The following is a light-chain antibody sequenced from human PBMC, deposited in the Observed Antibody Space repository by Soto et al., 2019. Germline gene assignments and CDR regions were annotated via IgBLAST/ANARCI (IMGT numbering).Light chain of an antibody. Sequence: EIVLTQSPATLSLSHWERATLSCRASQNVANYLDWYQQKPGQAPRLLIYESSNRATGIPARFSGSGSGTDFTLTISSLEPEDFAVYYCQQRNIWPPVTFGQGTRLEI. CDR3: QQRNIWPPVT. V-gene: IGKV3-11*01. CDR1: QNVANY. CDR2: ESS. J-gene: IGKJ5*01.